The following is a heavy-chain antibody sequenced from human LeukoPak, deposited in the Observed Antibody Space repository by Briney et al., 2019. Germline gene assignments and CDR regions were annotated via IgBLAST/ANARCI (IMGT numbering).Heavy chain of an antibody. Sequence: SVTVSCKASGGTFSSYAISWVGQAPGQGLEWMGGIIPIFGTANYAQKFQGRVTITADESTSTAYMELSSLRSEDTAVYYCARDRAYYGMDVWGEGTTVTVSS. CDR1: GGTFSSYA. CDR3: ARDRAYYGMDV. CDR2: IIPIFGTA. V-gene: IGHV1-69*13. J-gene: IGHJ6*04.